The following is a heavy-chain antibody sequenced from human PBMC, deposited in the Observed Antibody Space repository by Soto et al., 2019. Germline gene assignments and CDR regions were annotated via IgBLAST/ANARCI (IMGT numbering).Heavy chain of an antibody. CDR2: IYYTGNT. CDR1: GGSISSYY. CDR3: ATYYDILTGYYGIDF. J-gene: IGHJ4*02. Sequence: PSETLSLTCTVSGGSISSYYWSWIRQVPGQGLEWIGYIYYTGNTNYHPSLKSRVTMSIDTSKNQFSLKLSSVTAADTAVYYCATYYDILTGYYGIDFWGQGTLVTVSS. V-gene: IGHV4-59*01. D-gene: IGHD3-9*01.